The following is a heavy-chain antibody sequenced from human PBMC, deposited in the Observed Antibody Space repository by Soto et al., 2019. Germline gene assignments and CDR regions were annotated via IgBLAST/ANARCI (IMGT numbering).Heavy chain of an antibody. CDR3: AQALVFTGGDGFDI. J-gene: IGHJ3*02. Sequence: QVRLQEWGPGLVKPSQTLSLKCSVSGGSITTGGRYWSWIRQLPGKGLEWIGDIYYSGNTYYNASLKSRVTISVEAAKNQFSLKLGSVTAADTAVYYCAQALVFTGGDGFDIWGQGDWSPSLQ. CDR2: IYYSGNT. CDR1: GGSITTGGRY. V-gene: IGHV4-31*02. D-gene: IGHD1-1*01.